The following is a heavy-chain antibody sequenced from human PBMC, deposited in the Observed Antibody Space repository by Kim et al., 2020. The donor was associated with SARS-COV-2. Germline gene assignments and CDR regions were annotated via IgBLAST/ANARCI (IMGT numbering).Heavy chain of an antibody. J-gene: IGHJ4*02. CDR1: SGSISDYS. CDR2: IYISEST. V-gene: IGHV4-4*07. Sequence: SETLSLTCVVSSGSISDYSWNWIRQPAGKGLEWIGRIYISESTDYNPALKSRVTTSIDTSKKQFSLKLSSVSAADTAVYYCARTGPRSNWAFDSWGQGTL. D-gene: IGHD1-1*01. CDR3: ARTGPRSNWAFDS.